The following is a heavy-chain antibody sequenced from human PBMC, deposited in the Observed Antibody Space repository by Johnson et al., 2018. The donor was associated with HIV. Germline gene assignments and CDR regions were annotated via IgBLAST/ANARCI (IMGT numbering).Heavy chain of an antibody. D-gene: IGHD5-12*01. Sequence: VQLVESGGGVAQPGRSLRLSCAASGFTFSTYAFHWVRQAPGKGLDWVAVISYEGSNKYYADSVKGRITISRDNSKYTVYLQMNSLRAEDTAVYFCARDLYSGYGGRAFEIWGQGTMVTVSS. J-gene: IGHJ3*02. CDR3: ARDLYSGYGGRAFEI. V-gene: IGHV3-30*04. CDR2: ISYEGSNK. CDR1: GFTFSTYA.